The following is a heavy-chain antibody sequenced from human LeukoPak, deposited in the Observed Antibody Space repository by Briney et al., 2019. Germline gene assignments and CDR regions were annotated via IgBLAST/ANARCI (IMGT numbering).Heavy chain of an antibody. V-gene: IGHV3-21*01. CDR1: GFTFSSYS. CDR3: ARGSYYDSSWYDAFDI. CDR2: ISSSSSYI. Sequence: GGSLRPSCAASGFTFSSYSMNWVRQAPGKGLEWVSSISSSSSYIYYADSVKGRFTISRDNAKNSLYLQMNSLRAEDTAVYYCARGSYYDSSWYDAFDIWGQGTMVTVSS. J-gene: IGHJ3*02. D-gene: IGHD3-22*01.